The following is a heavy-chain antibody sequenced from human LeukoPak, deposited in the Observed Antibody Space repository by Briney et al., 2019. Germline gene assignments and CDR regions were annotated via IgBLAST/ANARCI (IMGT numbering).Heavy chain of an antibody. Sequence: ASVKVSCKVSGYTLTELSMHWVRQAPGKGLEWMGGFDPEDGETIYAQKFQGRVTMTEDTSTDTAYMELSSLRSEDTAVYYCATGLSSDYYDSSGYSPTFDYWGQGTLVTVSS. V-gene: IGHV1-24*01. J-gene: IGHJ4*02. CDR3: ATGLSSDYYDSSGYSPTFDY. D-gene: IGHD3-22*01. CDR1: GYTLTELS. CDR2: FDPEDGET.